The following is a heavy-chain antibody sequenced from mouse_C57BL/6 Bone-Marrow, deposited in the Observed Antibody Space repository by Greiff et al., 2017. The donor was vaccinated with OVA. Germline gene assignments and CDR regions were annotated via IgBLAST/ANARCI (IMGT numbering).Heavy chain of an antibody. CDR3: ESTTVAFDY. V-gene: IGHV1-26*01. CDR2: INPNNGGT. Sequence: EVQLQQSGPELVKPGASVKISCKASGYTFTDYYMNWVKQSHGKSLEWIGDINPNNGGTSYNQKFKGKATLTVDKSSSTAYMELRSLTSEDSAVYYCESTTVAFDYWGQGTTLTVSS. J-gene: IGHJ2*01. CDR1: GYTFTDYY. D-gene: IGHD1-1*01.